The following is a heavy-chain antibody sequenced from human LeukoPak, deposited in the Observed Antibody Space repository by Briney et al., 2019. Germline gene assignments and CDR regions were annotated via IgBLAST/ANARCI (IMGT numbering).Heavy chain of an antibody. V-gene: IGHV3-7*01. CDR3: ARDSYNWNYQYYFDY. D-gene: IGHD1-7*01. CDR2: IKQDGSEK. CDR1: GFTFRNYW. Sequence: GGSLRLSCATSGFTFRNYWMTWVRQAPGKGLEWVANIKQDGSEKYYVDSVKGRFTISRDNAKNSLYLQMNSLRAEDTAVYYCARDSYNWNYQYYFDYWGQGTLVTVSS. J-gene: IGHJ4*02.